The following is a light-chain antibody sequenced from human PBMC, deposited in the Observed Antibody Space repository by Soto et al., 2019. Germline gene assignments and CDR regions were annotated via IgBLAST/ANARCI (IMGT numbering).Light chain of an antibody. V-gene: IGKV1-39*01. CDR1: QSIKKS. Sequence: DVQMTQSPSSLSASVGDRVTTTCRASQSIKKSLNWYQQKPGKAPKLLIFAASNLQSGVPSRFSGSGSGTDFTLPISSLQAEDLAPYYCQQNYITPKWTFGPGTKVDIX. J-gene: IGKJ1*01. CDR2: AAS. CDR3: QQNYITPKWT.